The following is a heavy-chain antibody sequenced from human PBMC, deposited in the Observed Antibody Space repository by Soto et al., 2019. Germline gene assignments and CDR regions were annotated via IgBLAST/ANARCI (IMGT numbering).Heavy chain of an antibody. CDR2: INPNSGGT. CDR1: GYTFTGYY. J-gene: IGHJ4*02. Sequence: QVQLVQSGAEVKKPGASVKVSCKASGYTFTGYYMHWVRQAPGQGLEWMGWINPNSGGTNYAQKFQGRVTMTRDTSISTAYMELSRLRSDDTAVYYCASFIGGGSSWFGGYFDYWGQGTLVTVSS. D-gene: IGHD6-13*01. CDR3: ASFIGGGSSWFGGYFDY. V-gene: IGHV1-2*02.